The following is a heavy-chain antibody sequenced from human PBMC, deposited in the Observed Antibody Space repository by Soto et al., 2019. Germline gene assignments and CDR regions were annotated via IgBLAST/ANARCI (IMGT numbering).Heavy chain of an antibody. J-gene: IGHJ6*02. D-gene: IGHD2-2*01. V-gene: IGHV3-23*01. Sequence: GGSLRLSCAASGFTFSNYAMSWVRQAPGKGLEWVSGITGGGDYTYYADSVKGRLTTSRDNSKNTVFLQINSLSPDDTAVYYCARSSIDYGIEVWGQGTTVTVS. CDR1: GFTFSNYA. CDR2: ITGGGDYT. CDR3: ARSSIDYGIEV.